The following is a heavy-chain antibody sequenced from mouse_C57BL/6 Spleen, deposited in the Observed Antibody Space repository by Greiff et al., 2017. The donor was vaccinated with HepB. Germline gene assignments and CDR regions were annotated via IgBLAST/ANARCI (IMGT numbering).Heavy chain of an antibody. CDR1: GYTFTSYG. CDR2: IYPRSGNT. J-gene: IGHJ3*01. Sequence: QVQLQQSGAELARPGASVKLSCKASGYTFTSYGISWVKQRTGQGLEWIGEIYPRSGNTYYNEKFKGKATLTADKSSSTADMELRSLTSEDSAVYFGARERSYDYDEAWFAYWGQGTLVTVSA. CDR3: ARERSYDYDEAWFAY. V-gene: IGHV1-81*01. D-gene: IGHD2-4*01.